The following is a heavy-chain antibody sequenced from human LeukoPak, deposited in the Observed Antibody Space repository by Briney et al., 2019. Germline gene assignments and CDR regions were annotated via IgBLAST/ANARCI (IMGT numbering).Heavy chain of an antibody. CDR1: GGSISSYY. V-gene: IGHV4-59*01. CDR3: ARSLLDYYDSSGPNWFDP. D-gene: IGHD3-22*01. Sequence: PSETLSPTCTVSGGSISSYYWSWIRQPPGKGLEWIGYIYYSGSTNYNPSLKSRVTISVDTSENQFSLKLSSVTAADTAVYYCARSLLDYYDSSGPNWFDPWGQGTLVTVSS. CDR2: IYYSGST. J-gene: IGHJ5*02.